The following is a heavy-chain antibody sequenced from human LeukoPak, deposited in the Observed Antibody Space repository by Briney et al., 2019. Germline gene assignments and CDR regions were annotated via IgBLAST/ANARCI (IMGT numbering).Heavy chain of an antibody. CDR3: TTTMTMPS. D-gene: IGHD4-17*01. CDR2: IYSGGST. Sequence: PGGSLRLSCAASGFTVSSNFMSWVRQAPGKGLEWVSLIYSGGSTFYADSVKGRFTISRDNSKNTLYLQMNSLRAEDTAVYYCTTTMTMPSWGQGTLVTVSS. J-gene: IGHJ5*02. V-gene: IGHV3-66*01. CDR1: GFTVSSNF.